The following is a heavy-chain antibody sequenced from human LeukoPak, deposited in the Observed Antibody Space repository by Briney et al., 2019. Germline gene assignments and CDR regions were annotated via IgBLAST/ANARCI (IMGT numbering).Heavy chain of an antibody. CDR2: ISSSGSTI. CDR3: AKNDQWLVPYYFDY. D-gene: IGHD6-19*01. J-gene: IGHJ4*02. Sequence: GGSLRLSCAASGFTFSDYYMSWIRQAPGKGLEWVSYISSSGSTIYYADSVKGRFTISRDNSKNTLYLQMNSLRAEDTAVYYCAKNDQWLVPYYFDYWGQGTLVTVSS. V-gene: IGHV3-11*01. CDR1: GFTFSDYY.